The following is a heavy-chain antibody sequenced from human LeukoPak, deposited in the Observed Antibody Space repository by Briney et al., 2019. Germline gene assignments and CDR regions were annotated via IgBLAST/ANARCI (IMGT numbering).Heavy chain of an antibody. V-gene: IGHV4-39*07. Sequence: PSETLSLTCTVAGDSISSSSYYWDWIRQPPGKGLEWIGDIYNSGSTYYNPSLKSRVTISVDTSKNQFSLKLSSVTAADTAVYYCARLPGTGWLQGWFDPWGQGTLVTVSS. J-gene: IGHJ5*02. CDR2: IYNSGST. D-gene: IGHD5-12*01. CDR3: ARLPGTGWLQGWFDP. CDR1: GDSISSSSYY.